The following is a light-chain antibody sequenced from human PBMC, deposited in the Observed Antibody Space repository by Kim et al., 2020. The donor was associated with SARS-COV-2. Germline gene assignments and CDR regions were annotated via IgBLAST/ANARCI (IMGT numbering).Light chain of an antibody. CDR1: SSDIGDYYY. Sequence: QSITISCTGTSSDIGDYYYVSWYQQLPGKAPKLIIYDVNKRPSGVSSRFSGSRSGTTASLTISGLQAEDEADYYCSSYTTSGSFVVFGGGTQLTVL. CDR3: SSYTTSGSFVV. J-gene: IGLJ2*01. V-gene: IGLV2-14*03. CDR2: DVN.